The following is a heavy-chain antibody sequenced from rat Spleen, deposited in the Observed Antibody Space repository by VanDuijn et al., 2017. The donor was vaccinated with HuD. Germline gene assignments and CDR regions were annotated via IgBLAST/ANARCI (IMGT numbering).Heavy chain of an antibody. Sequence: QVQLKESGPGLVQPSQTLSLTCTVSGFSLTSNSVHWVRQPPGKGLEWMGGIWGDGSTDYNSALKSRLSINRDTSKSQVFLKMNSLQTDDTAIYFCARWKYTTDWFAYWGQGTLVTVSS. V-gene: IGHV2-1*01. CDR2: IWGDGST. CDR1: GFSLTSNS. CDR3: ARWKYTTDWFAY. J-gene: IGHJ3*01. D-gene: IGHD1-6*01.